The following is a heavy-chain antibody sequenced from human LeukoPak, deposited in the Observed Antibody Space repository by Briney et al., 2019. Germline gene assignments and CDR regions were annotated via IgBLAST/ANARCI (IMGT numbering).Heavy chain of an antibody. CDR3: ARLTRSRTSIAAAGTSFDY. V-gene: IGHV4-39*01. CDR1: GGSISSSSYY. D-gene: IGHD6-13*01. Sequence: PSETLSLTCTVSGGSISSSSYYWGWIRQPPGKGLEWIGSIYYSGSTYYNPSLKSRVTISVDTSKNQFSLKLSSVTAADTAVYYCARLTRSRTSIAAAGTSFDYWGQGTLVTVSS. J-gene: IGHJ4*02. CDR2: IYYSGST.